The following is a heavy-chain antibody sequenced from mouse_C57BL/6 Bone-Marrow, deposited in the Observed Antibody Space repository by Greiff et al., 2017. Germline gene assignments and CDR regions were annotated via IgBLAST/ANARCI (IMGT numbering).Heavy chain of an antibody. J-gene: IGHJ3*01. V-gene: IGHV5-6*01. Sequence: EVQLVESGGDLVKPGASLKLSCAASGFTFSSYGMPWVRQTPGKSLEWVGTICSGGGCTYYPDSVKGRVTISRDKATNTVYMQMSSLKSEDTAVYYCARHGWGFAYWGQGPLVTVSA. D-gene: IGHD3-3*01. CDR1: GFTFSSYG. CDR3: ARHGWGFAY. CDR2: ICSGGGCT.